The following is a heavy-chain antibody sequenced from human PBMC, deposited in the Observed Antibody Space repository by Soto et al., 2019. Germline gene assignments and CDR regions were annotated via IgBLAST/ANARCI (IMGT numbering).Heavy chain of an antibody. CDR3: ASRRMVRGVINAFDI. CDR2: INPNSGGT. Sequence: ASVKVSCKASGYTFTGYYMHWVRQAPGQGLEWMGWINPNSGGTNYAQKFQGRVTMTRDTSISTAYMELSRLRSDDTALYYCASRRMVRGVINAFDIWGQGTMVTVSS. J-gene: IGHJ3*02. D-gene: IGHD3-10*01. CDR1: GYTFTGYY. V-gene: IGHV1-2*02.